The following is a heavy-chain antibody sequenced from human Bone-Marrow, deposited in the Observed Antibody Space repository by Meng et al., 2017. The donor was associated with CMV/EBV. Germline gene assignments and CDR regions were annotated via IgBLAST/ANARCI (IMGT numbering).Heavy chain of an antibody. D-gene: IGHD2-2*01. CDR3: ARADRYCSSTSCYFRH. J-gene: IGHJ1*01. CDR2: IKQDGSEK. V-gene: IGHV3-7*01. Sequence: GGPLRLSCAASGFTFSSYWMSWVRQAPGKGLEWVANIKQDGSEKYYVDSVKGRFTISRDNAKNSLYLQMNSLRAEDTAVYYCARADRYCSSTSCYFRHWGQGTLVTVSS. CDR1: GFTFSSYW.